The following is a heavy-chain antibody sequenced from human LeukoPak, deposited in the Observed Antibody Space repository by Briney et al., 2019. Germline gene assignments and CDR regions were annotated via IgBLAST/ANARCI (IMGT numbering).Heavy chain of an antibody. Sequence: ASVKVSCKASGYTFTGYYMHWVRQAPGQGLEWMGWINPNSGGTNYAQKFQGRVTMTRDTSISTAYMELSRLRSDDTAVYCCARDLAFGEMVTNRGAFDIWGQGTMVTVSS. D-gene: IGHD5-24*01. J-gene: IGHJ3*02. CDR2: INPNSGGT. V-gene: IGHV1-2*02. CDR1: GYTFTGYY. CDR3: ARDLAFGEMVTNRGAFDI.